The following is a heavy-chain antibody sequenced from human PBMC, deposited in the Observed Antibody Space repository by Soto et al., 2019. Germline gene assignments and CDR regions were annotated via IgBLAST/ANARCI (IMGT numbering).Heavy chain of an antibody. V-gene: IGHV1-69*13. J-gene: IGHJ4*02. CDR2: IIPIFGTA. CDR1: GGTFGCYA. CDR3: ARVVYYDSSGYYGRGVTLDY. Sequence: SVKVSCKASGGTFGCYAISWVRQAPGQGLEWMGGIIPIFGTANYAQKFQGRVTITADESTSTAYMELSSLRSEDTAVYYCARVVYYDSSGYYGRGVTLDYWGQGTLVTVSS. D-gene: IGHD3-22*01.